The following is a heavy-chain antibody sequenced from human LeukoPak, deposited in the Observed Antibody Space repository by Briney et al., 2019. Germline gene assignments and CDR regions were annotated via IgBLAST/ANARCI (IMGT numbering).Heavy chain of an antibody. CDR2: IDWDDDK. D-gene: IGHD4-23*01. CDR1: VFSLSTSGLC. J-gene: IGHJ4*02. V-gene: IGHV2-70*11. Sequence: RESGPALVKPTQTLTLTCTFSVFSLSTSGLCVNWIRQTPGKALEWLARIDWDDDKYYSTSLKTRLTISKDTSKNQVVLTMTHMDAGGTATYYCARIEGGGGKGTFDYWGQGTLVTVSS. CDR3: ARIEGGGGKGTFDY.